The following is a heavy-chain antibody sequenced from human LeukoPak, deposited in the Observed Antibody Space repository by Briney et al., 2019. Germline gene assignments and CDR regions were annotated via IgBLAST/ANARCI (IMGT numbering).Heavy chain of an antibody. Sequence: GASVKVSCKASGYTFTSYGFSWVRQAPGQGLEWMGWISAYNGNTNYAQRLQGRVTMTTDTSTSTAYMELRSLRSDDTAVYYCAREQEERYCSSTSCYVYFDYWGQGTLVTVSS. CDR1: GYTFTSYG. CDR2: ISAYNGNT. J-gene: IGHJ4*02. V-gene: IGHV1-18*01. CDR3: AREQEERYCSSTSCYVYFDY. D-gene: IGHD2-2*01.